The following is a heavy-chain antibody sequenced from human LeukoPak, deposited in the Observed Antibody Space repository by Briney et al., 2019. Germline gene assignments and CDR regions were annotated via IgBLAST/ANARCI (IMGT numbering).Heavy chain of an antibody. CDR1: GFALSSHW. CDR2: VNRDGSET. Sequence: GGSLRLSCAASGFALSSHWMTWVRQVPGRGPEWVANVNRDGSETYYLDSVKGRFTISKDNAKNSLYLQMNSLRAEDTALYHCTRNNGMDVWGQGTTVIVSS. J-gene: IGHJ6*02. CDR3: TRNNGMDV. V-gene: IGHV3-7*03.